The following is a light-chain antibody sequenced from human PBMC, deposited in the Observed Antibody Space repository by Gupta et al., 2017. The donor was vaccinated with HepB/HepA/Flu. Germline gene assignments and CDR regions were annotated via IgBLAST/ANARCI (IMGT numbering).Light chain of an antibody. CDR1: SSNIGSNS. V-gene: IGLV1-47*01. Sequence: QSVLTQPPSASGTPGPPVPISCSGSSSNIGSNSVYWYQQFPGAAPKLLIYRNNHRPSGVPDRFSGSKSGTSASLAISGLRSEDEADYHCAAWDDSLNGPLFGGGTKLTVL. J-gene: IGLJ2*01. CDR3: AAWDDSLNGPL. CDR2: RNN.